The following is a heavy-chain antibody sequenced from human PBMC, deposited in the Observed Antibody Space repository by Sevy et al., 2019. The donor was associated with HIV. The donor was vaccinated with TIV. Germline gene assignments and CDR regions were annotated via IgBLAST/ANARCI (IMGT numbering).Heavy chain of an antibody. V-gene: IGHV3-23*01. CDR3: AKGSAASRPYYFDY. CDR1: GFSFSNYA. Sequence: GGSLRLSCAASGFSFSNYAMGWVRQTPGKGLEWFSAITDGGGDTYHADSVKGRFTISSDNSKNVLFLQMNSLRADDTALYYCAKGSAASRPYYFDYWGQGTLVTVSS. J-gene: IGHJ4*02. CDR2: ITDGGGDT. D-gene: IGHD2-2*01.